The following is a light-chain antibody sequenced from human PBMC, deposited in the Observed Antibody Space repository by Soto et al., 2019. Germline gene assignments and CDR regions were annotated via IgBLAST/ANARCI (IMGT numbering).Light chain of an antibody. Sequence: QSVLTQPPSASGSPGQSVTISCTGTSSDVGGYNYVSWYQQNPGKAPKLIIYEVSKRPSGVPDRFSGSKSGNTASLTVSGLQTEDEADYYCTSYAGSNVWVFGGGTKLTVL. CDR1: SSDVGGYNY. V-gene: IGLV2-8*01. CDR2: EVS. CDR3: TSYAGSNVWV. J-gene: IGLJ3*02.